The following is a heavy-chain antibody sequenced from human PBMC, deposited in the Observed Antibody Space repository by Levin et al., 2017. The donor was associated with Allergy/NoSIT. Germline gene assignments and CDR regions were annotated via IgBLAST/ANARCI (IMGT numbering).Heavy chain of an antibody. V-gene: IGHV4-59*01. CDR2: IYYSGST. D-gene: IGHD3-3*01. CDR3: ARENYDFWSGQANWFDP. CDR1: GGSISSYY. J-gene: IGHJ5*02. Sequence: SETLSLTCTVSGGSISSYYWSWIRQPPGKGLEWIGYIYYSGSTNYNPSLKSRVTISVDTSKNQFSLKLSSVTAADTAVYYCARENYDFWSGQANWFDPWGQGTLVTVSS.